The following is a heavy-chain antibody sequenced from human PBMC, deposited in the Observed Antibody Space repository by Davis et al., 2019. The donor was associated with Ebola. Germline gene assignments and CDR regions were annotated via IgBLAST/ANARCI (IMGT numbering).Heavy chain of an antibody. CDR2: INPNSGGT. J-gene: IGHJ6*02. CDR1: GYTFTGYY. V-gene: IGHV1-2*02. D-gene: IGHD2-8*02. Sequence: ASVKVSCKASGYTFTGYYMHWVRQAPGQGLEWMGWINPNSGGTNYAQKFQGRVTMTRDTSISTAYMELSRLRSDDTAVYYCARGLVVYATKNYYYGMDVWGQGTTVTVSS. CDR3: ARGLVVYATKNYYYGMDV.